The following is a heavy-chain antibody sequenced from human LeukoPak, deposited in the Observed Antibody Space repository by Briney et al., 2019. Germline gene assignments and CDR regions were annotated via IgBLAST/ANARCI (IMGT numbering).Heavy chain of an antibody. CDR1: GFTFSDYY. CDR3: ARDQVVLDY. Sequence: GGSLRLSCAASGFTFSDYYMSWIRQAPGKGLEWVSSISSSSSYIYYADSVKGRFTISRDSAKNSLYLQMNSLRAEDTAVYYCARDQVVLDYWGQGTLVTVSS. V-gene: IGHV3-11*06. D-gene: IGHD2-15*01. CDR2: ISSSSSYI. J-gene: IGHJ4*02.